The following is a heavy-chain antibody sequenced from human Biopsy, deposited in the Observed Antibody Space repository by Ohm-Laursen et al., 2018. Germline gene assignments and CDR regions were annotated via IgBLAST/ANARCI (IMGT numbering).Heavy chain of an antibody. CDR2: IYNTETT. Sequence: TLSLTCTVSGGSISSSSTYYWAWLRQPPGKGLEWIGSIYNTETTFYNPSLKSRVTISIDTSTNQFFLKVSSVTAADTALYFCARHPTGFWFDPWGHGTLVTVSS. CDR1: GGSISSSSTYY. V-gene: IGHV4-39*01. CDR3: ARHPTGFWFDP. J-gene: IGHJ5*02.